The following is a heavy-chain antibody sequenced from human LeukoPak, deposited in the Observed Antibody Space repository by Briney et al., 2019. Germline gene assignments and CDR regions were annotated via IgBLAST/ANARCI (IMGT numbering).Heavy chain of an antibody. CDR3: AREAGGLYGGNSDSADY. CDR2: INPNSGGT. CDR1: GYTFTGYY. Sequence: ASVKVSCKASGYTFTGYYMHWVRQAPGQGLEWMGWINPNSGGTNYAQKFQGRVTMTRDTSISTAYMELSRLRSDDTAVYYCAREAGGLYGGNSDSADYWGQGTLVTVSS. V-gene: IGHV1-2*02. D-gene: IGHD4-23*01. J-gene: IGHJ4*02.